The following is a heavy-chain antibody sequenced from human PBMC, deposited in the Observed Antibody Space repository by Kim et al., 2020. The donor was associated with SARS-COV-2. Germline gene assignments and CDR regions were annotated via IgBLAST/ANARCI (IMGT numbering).Heavy chain of an antibody. D-gene: IGHD2-2*01. CDR2: ISYDGSNK. CDR1: GFTFSSYA. Sequence: GGSLRLSCAASGFTFSSYAMHWVRQAPGKGLEWVAVISYDGSNKYYADSVKGRFTISRDNSKNTLYLQMNSLRAEDTAVYYCARDLGAYCSSTSCYLPTRGDYYYGMDVWGQGTTVTVSS. J-gene: IGHJ6*02. CDR3: ARDLGAYCSSTSCYLPTRGDYYYGMDV. V-gene: IGHV3-30*04.